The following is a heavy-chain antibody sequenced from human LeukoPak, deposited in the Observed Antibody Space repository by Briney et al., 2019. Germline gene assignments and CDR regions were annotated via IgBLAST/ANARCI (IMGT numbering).Heavy chain of an antibody. J-gene: IGHJ4*02. CDR2: MNPNSGNT. D-gene: IGHD3-10*01. CDR3: ARALWFGSYYFDY. V-gene: IGHV1-8*01. CDR1: GYTFTSYD. Sequence: GASVTVSCKASGYTFTSYDINWVRQAPGQGLEWMGWMNPNSGNTGYAQKFQGRVTMTRNTSISTAYMELSSLRSEDTAVYYCARALWFGSYYFDYWGQGTLVTVSS.